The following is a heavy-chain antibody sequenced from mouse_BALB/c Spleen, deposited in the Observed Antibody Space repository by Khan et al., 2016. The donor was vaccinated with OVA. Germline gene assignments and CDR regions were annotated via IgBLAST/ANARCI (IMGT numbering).Heavy chain of an antibody. CDR3: ARDRIDY. Sequence: QVQLQQSGAELAQTGASVKMFCKASGYTFTTYWMHWVKQRPGQGLEWIGYINPTSGFTDYNQKYKEKATLTEDKSSSRAYMELSSLTSDDAAVYYCARDRIDYWGQGTTLTVSS. V-gene: IGHV1-7*01. CDR1: GYTFTTYW. CDR2: INPTSGFT. J-gene: IGHJ2*01.